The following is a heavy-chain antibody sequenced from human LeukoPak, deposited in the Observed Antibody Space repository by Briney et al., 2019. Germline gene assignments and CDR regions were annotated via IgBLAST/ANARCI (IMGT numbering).Heavy chain of an antibody. D-gene: IGHD3-10*01. J-gene: IGHJ4*02. CDR1: GYSFTSYW. CDR3: ARHEDLTMVRGVVIRGYYFDY. Sequence: GESLKISCKGSGYSFTSYWIGWVRQMPGQGPECMGNIDPSDSYTNYSPSFQGHVTISADKSISTAYLQWSSLKASDTAMYYCARHEDLTMVRGVVIRGYYFDYWGQGTLVTVSS. V-gene: IGHV5-10-1*01. CDR2: IDPSDSYT.